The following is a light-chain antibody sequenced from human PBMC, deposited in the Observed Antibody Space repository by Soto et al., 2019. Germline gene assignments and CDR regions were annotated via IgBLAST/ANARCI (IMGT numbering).Light chain of an antibody. J-gene: IGLJ2*01. CDR2: LNSDGSH. V-gene: IGLV4-69*01. CDR1: SGHSNYA. CDR3: QTWGSGIVV. Sequence: QLVLTQSPSASASLGASVKLTCTLSSGHSNYAIAWLQQQSEKGPRYLMKLNSDGSHSKGDGIPDRFSGSSSGAERYLTISSLQSEDEADYYCQTWGSGIVVFGGGTKLTVL.